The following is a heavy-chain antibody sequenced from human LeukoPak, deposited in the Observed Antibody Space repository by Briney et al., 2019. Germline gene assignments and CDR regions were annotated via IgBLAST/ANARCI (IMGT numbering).Heavy chain of an antibody. J-gene: IGHJ4*02. V-gene: IGHV1-2*02. CDR2: INPNSGGT. CDR1: GYTFTGYY. Sequence: ASVKVSCKASGYTFTGYYMHWVRQAPGQGLEWMGWINPNSGGTNYAQKFQGRVTMTRDTSISTAYMELSRLGSDDTAVYYCARDTIAAAEFDYWGQGTLVTVSS. D-gene: IGHD6-13*01. CDR3: ARDTIAAAEFDY.